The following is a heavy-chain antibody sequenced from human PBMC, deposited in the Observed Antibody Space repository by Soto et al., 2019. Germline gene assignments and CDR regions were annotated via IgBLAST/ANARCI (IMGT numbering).Heavy chain of an antibody. CDR2: IIPQFPTP. CDR3: ARDAADTPMFY. CDR1: GGIFRSNA. D-gene: IGHD5-18*01. Sequence: QVQLVQSGAEVRKPGSSVKVSCKSSGGIFRSNAISWVRQAPGQGLEWMGAIIPQFPTPYYAQKFQGRVSLTADEATSTSHMALNRLRSDDTAVYCCARDAADTPMFYWGQGTLLAVSS. J-gene: IGHJ4*02. V-gene: IGHV1-69*01.